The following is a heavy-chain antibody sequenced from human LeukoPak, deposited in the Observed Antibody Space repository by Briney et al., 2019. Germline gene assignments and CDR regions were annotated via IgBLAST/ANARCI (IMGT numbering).Heavy chain of an antibody. D-gene: IGHD2-2*01. V-gene: IGHV4-59*01. CDR2: LYFSGAT. CDR3: ARGEGMRYHLKYFHS. CDR1: GGSFYTYS. J-gene: IGHJ4*02. Sequence: SETLSLTCTVSGGSFYTYSVSWIRQPPGKGLEWIGHLYFSGATTYNPALQSRVSISVDTSKNQFSLKVTSVTAADTAVYFCARGEGMRYHLKYFHSWGQGTQVTVSS.